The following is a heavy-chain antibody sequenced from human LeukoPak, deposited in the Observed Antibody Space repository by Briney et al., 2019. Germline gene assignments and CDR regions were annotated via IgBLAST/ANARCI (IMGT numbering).Heavy chain of an antibody. CDR1: GYTFTSYY. J-gene: IGHJ4*02. Sequence: GASVKVSCKASGYTFTSYYMHWVRQAPGQGLEWMGIINPSGGSTSYAQKFQGRVTITADESTSTAYMELSSLRSEDTAVYYCARDPGGYFDYWGQGTLVTVSS. V-gene: IGHV1-46*01. CDR3: ARDPGGYFDY. CDR2: INPSGGST.